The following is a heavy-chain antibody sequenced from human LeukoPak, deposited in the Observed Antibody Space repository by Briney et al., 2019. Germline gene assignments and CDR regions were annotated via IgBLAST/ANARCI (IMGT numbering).Heavy chain of an antibody. CDR1: GFTFSDYY. CDR3: ARCGKKMISSTSCQIDY. V-gene: IGHV3-11*06. Sequence: PGGSLRLSCAASGFTFSDYYMSWIRQAPGKGLEWVSYISSSSSYTNYADSVKGRFTISRDNAKNSLYLQMNSLRAEDTAVYYCARCGKKMISSTSCQIDYWGQGTLVTVSS. CDR2: ISSSSSYT. D-gene: IGHD2-2*01. J-gene: IGHJ4*02.